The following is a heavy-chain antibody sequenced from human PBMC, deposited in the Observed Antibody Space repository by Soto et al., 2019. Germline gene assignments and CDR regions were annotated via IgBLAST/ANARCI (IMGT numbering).Heavy chain of an antibody. CDR3: ERDHGLSSYAFDI. D-gene: IGHD2-15*01. Sequence: EVQLVESGGGLVKPGGSLRLSCAASGFTFSSYSMNWVRQAPGKGLEWVSSISSSSSYIYYADSVKGRFTISRDNAKNSLDLQMNSLRAEDTAVYYCERDHGLSSYAFDIWGQGTMVTVSS. CDR2: ISSSSSYI. CDR1: GFTFSSYS. J-gene: IGHJ3*02. V-gene: IGHV3-21*01.